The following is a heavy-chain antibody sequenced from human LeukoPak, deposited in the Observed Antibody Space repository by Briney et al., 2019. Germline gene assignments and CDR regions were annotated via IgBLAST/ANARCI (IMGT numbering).Heavy chain of an antibody. CDR2: IIPIFGTA. CDR3: ARDHDILTGPQNVNDDY. V-gene: IGHV1-69*13. J-gene: IGHJ4*02. Sequence: SLKVSCKASGCTVSSYAIKWVRQAPGQGLEWMGGIIPIFGTANYAQKFQGRVTITADESTSTAYMELSSLRSEDTAVYYCARDHDILTGPQNVNDDYWGQGTLVTVSS. D-gene: IGHD3-9*01. CDR1: GCTVSSYA.